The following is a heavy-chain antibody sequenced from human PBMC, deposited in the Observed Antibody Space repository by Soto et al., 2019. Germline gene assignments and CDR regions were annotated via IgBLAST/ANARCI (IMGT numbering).Heavy chain of an antibody. D-gene: IGHD3-10*01. V-gene: IGHV1-69*01. J-gene: IGHJ4*02. Sequence: QVQLVQSGAEVKKPGSSVKVSCKASGGIFSTYAISWLRQAPGQGLEWMGGIIPIFGTPNYAQRFQGRVTTAAEESTSTAYMERSSRRSEDTAVYYCARDRDDYGSGYYYTRLDFWGQGPRVTVSS. CDR1: GGIFSTYA. CDR2: IIPIFGTP. CDR3: ARDRDDYGSGYYYTRLDF.